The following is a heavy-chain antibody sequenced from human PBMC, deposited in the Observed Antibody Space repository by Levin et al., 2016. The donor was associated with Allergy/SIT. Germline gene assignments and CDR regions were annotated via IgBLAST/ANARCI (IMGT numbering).Heavy chain of an antibody. V-gene: IGHV3-15*01. CDR3: TTDRWRYGSGSSTNFDY. J-gene: IGHJ4*02. CDR1: GLTFNDAW. D-gene: IGHD3-10*01. Sequence: GESLKISCAASGLTFNDAWMSWVRQAPGKGLEWVGRIKSKSDGGTVDYTAPVEGRFTISRDDSKNMLYLQMDSLRTEDTAVYYCTTDRWRYGSGSSTNFDYWGQGTLVTVSS. CDR2: IKSKSDGGTV.